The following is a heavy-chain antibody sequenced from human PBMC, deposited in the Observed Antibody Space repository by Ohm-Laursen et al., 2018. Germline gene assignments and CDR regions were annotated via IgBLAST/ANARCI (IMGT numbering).Heavy chain of an antibody. CDR2: IKSKTDGGTT. J-gene: IGHJ6*02. CDR3: AKVLAGGYYHYYGMDV. D-gene: IGHD1-14*01. CDR1: GFTFSNAW. V-gene: IGHV3-15*01. Sequence: SLRLSCAASGFTFSNAWMSWVRQAPGKGLEWVGRIKSKTDGGTTDYAAPVKGRFTISRDDSKNTLYLQMNSLRAEDTAVYYCAKVLAGGYYHYYGMDVWGQGTTVIVSS.